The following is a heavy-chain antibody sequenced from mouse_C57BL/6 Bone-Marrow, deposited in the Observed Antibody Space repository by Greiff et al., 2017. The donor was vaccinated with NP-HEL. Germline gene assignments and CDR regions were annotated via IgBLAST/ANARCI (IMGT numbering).Heavy chain of an antibody. J-gene: IGHJ3*01. CDR3: ARRRRDSLAY. CDR1: GYSFTGYY. CDR2: INPSTGGT. V-gene: IGHV1-42*01. Sequence: DVQLQESGPELVKPGASVKISCKASGYSFTGYYMNWVKQSPEKSLEWIGEINPSTGGTTYNQKFKAKATLTVDKSSSTAYMQLKSLTSEDSAVYYCARRRRDSLAYWGQGTLVTVSA.